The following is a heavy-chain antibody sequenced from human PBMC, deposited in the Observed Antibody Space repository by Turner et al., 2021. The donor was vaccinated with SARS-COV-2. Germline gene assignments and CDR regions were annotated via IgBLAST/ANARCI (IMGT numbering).Heavy chain of an antibody. Sequence: EVQLEESGGGLVKPGGSLRLSCAASGFTFSNAWMSWVRQAPGKGLEWVGRIKTKTEGGTTDYAAPVKGRFTISRDDSKNTLYLQMNSLKTEDTAVYYCTTHSAPDYWGQGTLVTVSS. D-gene: IGHD6-13*01. CDR3: TTHSAPDY. V-gene: IGHV3-15*01. CDR1: GFTFSNAW. CDR2: IKTKTEGGTT. J-gene: IGHJ4*02.